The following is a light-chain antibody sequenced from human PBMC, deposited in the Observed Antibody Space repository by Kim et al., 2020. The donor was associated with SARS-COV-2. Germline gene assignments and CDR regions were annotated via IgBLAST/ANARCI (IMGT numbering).Light chain of an antibody. CDR3: NSRDSNENVF. Sequence: VALGQTVRYTCQGDSLRGYYATWYQQKQGQAPILVIYGKNNRPSGSPDRFSGSSSGNTASLTITGTQAGDEADYYCNSRDSNENVFFGGGTQLTVL. CDR2: GKN. V-gene: IGLV3-19*01. J-gene: IGLJ2*01. CDR1: SLRGYY.